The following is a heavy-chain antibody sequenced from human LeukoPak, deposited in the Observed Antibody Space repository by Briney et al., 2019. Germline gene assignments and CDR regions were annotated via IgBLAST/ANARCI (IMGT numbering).Heavy chain of an antibody. V-gene: IGHV3-74*01. CDR1: GFTFSSYW. Sequence: GGSLRLSCAASGFTFSSYWMHWVRQAPGKGLVWVSRINSDGSSTSYADSVKGRFTISRDNSKNTLYLQMNSLRAEDTAVYYCAKDNLYGSGYMDVWGKGTTVTVSS. D-gene: IGHD3-10*01. J-gene: IGHJ6*03. CDR3: AKDNLYGSGYMDV. CDR2: INSDGSST.